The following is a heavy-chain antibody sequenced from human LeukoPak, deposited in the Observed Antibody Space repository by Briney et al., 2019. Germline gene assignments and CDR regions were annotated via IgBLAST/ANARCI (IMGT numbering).Heavy chain of an antibody. V-gene: IGHV3-30-3*01. CDR1: GFSFSSYA. CDR2: ISYDGSNK. J-gene: IGHJ4*02. Sequence: PGGPLRLSCAASGFSFSSYAMHWVREAPGKGLEWVAVISYDGSNKYYADSVKGRFTISRDNSKNTLYLQMNSLRAEDTAVYYCARDLPGISSSSLFDYWGQGTLVTVAS. CDR3: ARDLPGISSSSLFDY. D-gene: IGHD6-6*01.